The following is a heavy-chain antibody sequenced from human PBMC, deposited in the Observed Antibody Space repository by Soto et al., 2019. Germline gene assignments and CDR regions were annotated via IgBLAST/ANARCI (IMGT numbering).Heavy chain of an antibody. Sequence: QVQLVQSGGEVKKPGASVKVSCKASGYIFNSFGISWVRQAPGQGLEWMGWISAYTGNTKYAQNFQGRVTMTTDTATSTAEMELRSLGSDDTAGYYCARRWTTGEIDYWGQGTLVTVSS. CDR2: ISAYTGNT. V-gene: IGHV1-18*01. CDR3: ARRWTTGEIDY. J-gene: IGHJ4*02. CDR1: GYIFNSFG. D-gene: IGHD4-17*01.